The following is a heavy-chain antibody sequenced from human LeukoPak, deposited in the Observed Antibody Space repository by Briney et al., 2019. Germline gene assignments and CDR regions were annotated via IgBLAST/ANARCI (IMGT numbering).Heavy chain of an antibody. CDR3: ATYEQYNWFDP. CDR2: IYHSGST. CDR1: GGSISSGGYY. Sequence: PSQTLSLTCTVSGGSISSGGYYWSWIRQPPGKGLEWIGYIYHSGSTYYNPSLKSRVTISVDRSKNQFSLKLSSVTAADTAVYYCATYEQYNWFDPWGQGTLVTVSS. J-gene: IGHJ5*02. V-gene: IGHV4-30-2*01. D-gene: IGHD1/OR15-1a*01.